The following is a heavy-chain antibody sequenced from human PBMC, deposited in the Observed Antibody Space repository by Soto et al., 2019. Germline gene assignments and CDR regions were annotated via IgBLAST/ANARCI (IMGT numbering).Heavy chain of an antibody. CDR2: MNPSSGET. J-gene: IGHJ5*02. V-gene: IGHV1-8*02. CDR3: ARMASAGTLNWCDP. Sequence: GSVKVSCKASGYIFTDYDMHWVRQSPVQDLGWMGRMNPSSGETGYASKLQGRVAMTRDASTGTSHLDLSCLTSDDTAVYYCARMASAGTLNWCDPWGQGTLVTVSS. D-gene: IGHD6-13*01. CDR1: GYIFTDYD.